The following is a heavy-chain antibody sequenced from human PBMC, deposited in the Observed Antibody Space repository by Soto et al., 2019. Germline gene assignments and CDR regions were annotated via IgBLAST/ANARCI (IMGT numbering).Heavy chain of an antibody. Sequence: PSETLSLTCTVSGGSISSYYWSWIRQPPGKGLEWIGYIYYSGSTNYDPSLKSRVTIPVDTSKNTLYLQMSGLRADDTAVYYCARGYGVGSMVPFDYWGQGTLVTVSS. J-gene: IGHJ4*02. CDR3: ARGYGVGSMVPFDY. V-gene: IGHV4-59*12. CDR2: IYYSGST. D-gene: IGHD1-26*01. CDR1: GGSISSYY.